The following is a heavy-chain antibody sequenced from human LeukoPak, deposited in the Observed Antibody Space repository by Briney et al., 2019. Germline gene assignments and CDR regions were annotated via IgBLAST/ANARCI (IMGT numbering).Heavy chain of an antibody. CDR1: GYTFTGYY. J-gene: IGHJ5*02. CDR3: ARDGEDGYSYGYGWFDP. V-gene: IGHV1-2*02. D-gene: IGHD5-18*01. Sequence: ASVKVSCKASGYTFTGYYMHWVRQAPGQGLEWMGWINPNSGGTNYAQKFRGRVTMTRDTSISTAYMELSRLRSDDTAVYYCARDGEDGYSYGYGWFDPWGQGTLVTVSS. CDR2: INPNSGGT.